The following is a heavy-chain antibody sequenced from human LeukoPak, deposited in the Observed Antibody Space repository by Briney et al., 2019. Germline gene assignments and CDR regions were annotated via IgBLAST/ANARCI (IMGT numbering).Heavy chain of an antibody. Sequence: SETLSLTCTVSGGSISSSSYYWGWIRQPPGKGLEWIGSIYYSGSTYYNPSLKSRVTISVDTSKNQFSLKLSSVTAADTAVYYCASGGVVTGNYFDYWGQGTLVTVSS. D-gene: IGHD4-23*01. CDR1: GGSISSSSYY. V-gene: IGHV4-39*01. CDR2: IYYSGST. J-gene: IGHJ4*02. CDR3: ASGGVVTGNYFDY.